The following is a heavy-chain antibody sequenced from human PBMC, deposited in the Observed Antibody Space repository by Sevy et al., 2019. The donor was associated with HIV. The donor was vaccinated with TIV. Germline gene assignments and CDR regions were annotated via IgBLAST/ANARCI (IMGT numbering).Heavy chain of an antibody. Sequence: GGSLRLSCAASGFTLSSYWMSWVRQAPGKGLEWVANIKQDGSEKYYVDSVKGRFTISRDNAKKSLYREVNSLRDEDKAVYYCPRESGYYGSGTSCYSYVKEYSYGMDVWGQGTTVTVSS. CDR1: GFTLSSYW. J-gene: IGHJ6*02. CDR2: IKQDGSEK. V-gene: IGHV3-7*03. D-gene: IGHD2-2*01. CDR3: PRESGYYGSGTSCYSYVKEYSYGMDV.